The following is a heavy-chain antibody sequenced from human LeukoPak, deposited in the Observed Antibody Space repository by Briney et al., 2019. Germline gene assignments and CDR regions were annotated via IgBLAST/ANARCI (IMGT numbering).Heavy chain of an antibody. Sequence: GGSLRLSCAASGFTFSSYEMNWVRQAPGKGLEWVSYISSSGSTIYYADSVKGRFTISRDNAKNSLYLQMNSLRAEDTAVYYCARDGNYYDPTYYFDYWGQGTLVTVSS. CDR2: ISSSGSTI. D-gene: IGHD3-22*01. CDR1: GFTFSSYE. J-gene: IGHJ4*02. V-gene: IGHV3-48*03. CDR3: ARDGNYYDPTYYFDY.